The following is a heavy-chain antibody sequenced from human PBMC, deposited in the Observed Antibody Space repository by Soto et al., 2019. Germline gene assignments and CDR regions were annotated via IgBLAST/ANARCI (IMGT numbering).Heavy chain of an antibody. CDR1: GYTFTSYA. CDR2: INAGNGNT. Sequence: ASVKVSCKASGYTFTSYAMHWVRQAPGQRLEWMGWINAGNGNTKYSQKFQGRVTITRDTSASTAYMELSSLRSEDTAVYYCARACSGGSCYSVYYYYYMDVWGKGTTVTSP. CDR3: ARACSGGSCYSVYYYYYMDV. D-gene: IGHD2-15*01. V-gene: IGHV1-3*01. J-gene: IGHJ6*03.